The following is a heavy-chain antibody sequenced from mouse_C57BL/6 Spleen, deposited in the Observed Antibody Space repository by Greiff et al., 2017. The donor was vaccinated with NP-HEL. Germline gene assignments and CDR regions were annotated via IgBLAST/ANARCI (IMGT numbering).Heavy chain of an antibody. CDR3: TRVYYRTWYFDV. D-gene: IGHD1-1*01. Sequence: EVKVVESGEGLVKPGGSLKLSCAASGFTFSSYAMSWVRQTPEKRLEWVAYISSGGDYIYYADTVKGRFTISRDNARNTLYLQMSSLKSEDTAMYYCTRVYYRTWYFDVWGTGTTVTVSS. CDR1: GFTFSSYA. J-gene: IGHJ1*03. V-gene: IGHV5-9-1*02. CDR2: ISSGGDYI.